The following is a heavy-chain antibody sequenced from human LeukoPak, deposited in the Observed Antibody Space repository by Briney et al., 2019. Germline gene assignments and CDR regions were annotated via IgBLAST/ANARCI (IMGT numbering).Heavy chain of an antibody. Sequence: SETLSLTCTVSGGSISSTSYYWGWIRQPPGKGLEWIGSIYYSGTTYYNPTLRSRVTISVDTSKNQFSLNLSSVTAADTAVYYCAREPLQYCSSTSCYVSSLGAFDIWGQGTMVTVSS. CDR1: GGSISSTSYY. J-gene: IGHJ3*02. CDR3: AREPLQYCSSTSCYVSSLGAFDI. V-gene: IGHV4-39*07. D-gene: IGHD2-2*01. CDR2: IYYSGTT.